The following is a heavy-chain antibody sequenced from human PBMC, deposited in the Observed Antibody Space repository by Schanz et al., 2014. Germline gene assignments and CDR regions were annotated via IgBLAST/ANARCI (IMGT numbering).Heavy chain of an antibody. CDR1: GFTFSSYG. CDR2: ISGSGGDSV. CDR3: ARLDSSSWYPRY. V-gene: IGHV3-21*05. D-gene: IGHD6-13*01. J-gene: IGHJ4*02. Sequence: VQLVESGGGVVQPGRSRRLSCEASGFTFSSYGMHWVRQAPGKGLEWLSHISGSGGDSVDYADSLKGRFTISRDNAKNSLYLQMNSLRAEDTAVYYCARLDSSSWYPRYWGQGTLVTVSS.